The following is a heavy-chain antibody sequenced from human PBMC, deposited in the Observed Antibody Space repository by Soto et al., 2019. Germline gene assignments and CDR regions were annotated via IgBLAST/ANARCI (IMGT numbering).Heavy chain of an antibody. CDR3: ANVRRVGEDY. Sequence: GGSLRLSCAASGFTFSNYAMSWVRQAPGKVLEWVSAISSGGSTTYYADSVKGRISISRDNSKNTLYLQMNSLRAEDTAVYYCANVRRVGEDYWGQGTLVTVSS. V-gene: IGHV3-23*01. CDR2: ISSGGSTT. J-gene: IGHJ4*02. D-gene: IGHD3-10*01. CDR1: GFTFSNYA.